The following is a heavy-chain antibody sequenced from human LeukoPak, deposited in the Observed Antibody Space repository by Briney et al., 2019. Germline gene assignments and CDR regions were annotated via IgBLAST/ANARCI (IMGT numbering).Heavy chain of an antibody. Sequence: ETLSLTCTVSGGSVSSGSYYWSWIRQPPGKGLEWIGYIYYSGSTNYNPSLKSRVTISVDTSKNQFSLKLSSVTAADTAVYYCARTIGDIVVVPAGYYFDYWGQGTLVTVSS. D-gene: IGHD2-2*01. CDR1: GGSVSSGSYY. CDR2: IYYSGST. CDR3: ARTIGDIVVVPAGYYFDY. J-gene: IGHJ4*02. V-gene: IGHV4-61*01.